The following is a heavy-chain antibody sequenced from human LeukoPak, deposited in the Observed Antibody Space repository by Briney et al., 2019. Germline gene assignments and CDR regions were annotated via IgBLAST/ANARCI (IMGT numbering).Heavy chain of an antibody. V-gene: IGHV4-34*01. Sequence: PSETLSLTCAVYGGSFSGYYWSWIRQPPGKGLEWIGEINHSGSTNYNPSLKSRVTISVDTSKNQFSLKLSSVTAADTAVYYCARGTSSGWYSFGFDYWGQGTLVTVSS. CDR1: GGSFSGYY. CDR3: ARGTSSGWYSFGFDY. J-gene: IGHJ4*02. CDR2: INHSGST. D-gene: IGHD6-19*01.